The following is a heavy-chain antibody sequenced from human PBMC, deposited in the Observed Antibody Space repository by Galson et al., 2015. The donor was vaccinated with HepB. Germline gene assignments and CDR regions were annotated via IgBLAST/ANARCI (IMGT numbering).Heavy chain of an antibody. Sequence: SLRLSCAASGFTFSSYEMNWVRQAPGKGLEWVSYISSSGSTIYYADSVKGRFTISRDNAKNSLYLQMNSLRAEDTAGYYCARDSSGYVGWFDPWGQGTLVTVSS. CDR3: ARDSSGYVGWFDP. J-gene: IGHJ5*02. D-gene: IGHD3-22*01. CDR2: ISSSGSTI. V-gene: IGHV3-48*03. CDR1: GFTFSSYE.